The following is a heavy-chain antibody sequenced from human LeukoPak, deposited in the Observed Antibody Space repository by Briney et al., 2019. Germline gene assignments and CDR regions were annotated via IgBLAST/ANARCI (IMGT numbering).Heavy chain of an antibody. D-gene: IGHD2-8*01. CDR3: ARMYGVFDY. V-gene: IGHV4-39*01. CDR1: GVSITTTSYY. Sequence: SETLSLTCSVSGVSITTTSYYWGWIRQPPGKGLEWIGNIYYTGTTLYNPSLKDRVTVSADTSKSQFSLELTPVTAADTALYYCARMYGVFDYWGQGILVTVSS. CDR2: IYYTGTT. J-gene: IGHJ4*02.